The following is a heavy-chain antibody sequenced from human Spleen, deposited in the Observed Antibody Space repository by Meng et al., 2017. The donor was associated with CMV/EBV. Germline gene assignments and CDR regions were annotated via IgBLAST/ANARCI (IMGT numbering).Heavy chain of an antibody. CDR3: AKGVAARPNAFDI. CDR2: VYGDGST. V-gene: IGHV3-53*01. CDR1: GFTGSSDY. Sequence: GESLKISCAAPGFTGSSDYMSWVRQAPGKGLEWVSVVYGDGSTYYADSVKGRFTISRDNSKNTLYLQMNSLRAEDTAVYYCAKGVAARPNAFDIWGQGTMVTVSS. D-gene: IGHD6-6*01. J-gene: IGHJ3*02.